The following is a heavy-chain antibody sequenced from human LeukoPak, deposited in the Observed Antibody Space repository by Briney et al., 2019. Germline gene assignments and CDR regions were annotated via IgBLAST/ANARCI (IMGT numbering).Heavy chain of an antibody. CDR1: GFTFSNYW. J-gene: IGHJ4*02. Sequence: GGSLRLSCAASGFTFSNYWMHWVRPAPGKGLVGVSVINSDGSSTNYADSVKGRFTISRDNAKNTLYLQMNSLRAEDTAVYYCARDHFEPGVILDYWGQGNLVTVSS. CDR3: ARDHFEPGVILDY. CDR2: INSDGSST. D-gene: IGHD3-9*01. V-gene: IGHV3-74*01.